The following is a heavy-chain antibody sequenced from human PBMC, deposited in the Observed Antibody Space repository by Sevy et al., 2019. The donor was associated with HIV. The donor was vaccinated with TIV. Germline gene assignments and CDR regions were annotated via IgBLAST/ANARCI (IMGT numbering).Heavy chain of an antibody. CDR3: VRDPHSSSWPYYFDY. J-gene: IGHJ4*02. Sequence: GGSLRLSCAASGFTFSSYSMNWVRQAPGKGLEWVSSISSSSSYIYYADSVKGRFTISRDNAKNSLYLQMNSLRAEDTAVYYCVRDPHSSSWPYYFDYWGQGTLVTVSS. D-gene: IGHD6-13*01. V-gene: IGHV3-21*01. CDR2: ISSSSSYI. CDR1: GFTFSSYS.